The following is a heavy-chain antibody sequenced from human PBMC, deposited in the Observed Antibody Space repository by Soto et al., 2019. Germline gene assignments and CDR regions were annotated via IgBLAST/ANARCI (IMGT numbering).Heavy chain of an antibody. CDR3: ARDFLGSTRRGKIYYYGMDV. J-gene: IGHJ6*02. Sequence: QVQLVQSGAEVKKPGASVKVSCKASGYTFTSYYMHWVRQAPGQGLEWMGIINPSGGSTSYAQKFQGRVTMTRDTSTSTVYMELSSLRSEDTAVYYCARDFLGSTRRGKIYYYGMDVWGQGTTVTVSS. CDR2: INPSGGST. CDR1: GYTFTSYY. V-gene: IGHV1-46*01. D-gene: IGHD2-2*01.